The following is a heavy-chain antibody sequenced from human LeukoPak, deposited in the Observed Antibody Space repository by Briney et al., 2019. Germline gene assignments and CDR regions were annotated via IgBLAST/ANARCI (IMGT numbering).Heavy chain of an antibody. CDR1: GFTFSDYW. V-gene: IGHV3-74*01. Sequence: QPGGYLRLSCAASGFTFSDYWMHWVRQAQGPGLEWVSRINSDGSITTDADSVKGRFTISRDNAKNTLYLQMNSLRAEDTGVYYCARDLVVTATYWGQGTLVTVSS. J-gene: IGHJ4*02. CDR3: ARDLVVTATY. D-gene: IGHD2-21*02. CDR2: INSDGSIT.